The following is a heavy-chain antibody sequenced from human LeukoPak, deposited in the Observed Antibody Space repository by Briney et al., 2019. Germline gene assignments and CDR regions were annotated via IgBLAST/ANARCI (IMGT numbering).Heavy chain of an antibody. D-gene: IGHD3-10*01. CDR2: IHHSGST. CDR1: GGSISSGNYY. V-gene: IGHV4-31*03. J-gene: IGHJ5*02. CDR3: ASYGSGSYRFDP. Sequence: SETLSLTCTVSGGSISSGNYYWSWIRQHPGKGLEWIGYIHHSGSTYYNPSLKSRVIISVDTSKNQFSLKLNSVTAADTAVCYCASYGSGSYRFDPWGQGTLVTVSS.